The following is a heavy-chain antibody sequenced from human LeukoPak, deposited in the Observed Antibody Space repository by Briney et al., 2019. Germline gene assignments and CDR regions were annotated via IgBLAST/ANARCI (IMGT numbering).Heavy chain of an antibody. Sequence: PGGSLRLSCEASGFTFTSYVMNWVRQDPGKGLEWVSGISGSGGDTYYTDSVKGRFTISRDNSKNTLYLQMSSLRAEDTAVYYCVKDWRYYGSGSYTDAFDIWGQGTVVTVSS. D-gene: IGHD3-10*01. CDR1: GFTFTSYV. CDR3: VKDWRYYGSGSYTDAFDI. V-gene: IGHV3-23*01. CDR2: ISGSGGDT. J-gene: IGHJ3*02.